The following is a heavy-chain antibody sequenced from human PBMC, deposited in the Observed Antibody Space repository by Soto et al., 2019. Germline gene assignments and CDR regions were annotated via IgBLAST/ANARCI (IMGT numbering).Heavy chain of an antibody. CDR1: GGTFSSYT. D-gene: IGHD1-1*01. V-gene: IGHV1-69*02. J-gene: IGHJ6*02. CDR2: IIPILGIA. CDR3: ATGTTGTTFYYYGMDV. Sequence: QVQLVQSGAEVKKPGSSVKVSCKASGGTFSSYTISWVRQAPGQGLEWMGRIIPILGIANYAQKFQGRVTITAEKSTSTAYMELSSLRSEDTAVYYCATGTTGTTFYYYGMDVWGQGTTVTVSS.